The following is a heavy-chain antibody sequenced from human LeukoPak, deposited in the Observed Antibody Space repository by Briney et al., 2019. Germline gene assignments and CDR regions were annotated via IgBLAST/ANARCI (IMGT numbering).Heavy chain of an antibody. CDR3: ARGSCSSGSCYGPY. Sequence: GGSPRLSCAASGFTFSSYSMNWVRQAPGKGLEWGSYISSSSSTIYYADSVKGRFTISRDNAKNSLYLQMNSLRAEDTAVYYCARGSCSSGSCYGPYWGQGTLVTVSS. J-gene: IGHJ4*02. D-gene: IGHD2-15*01. V-gene: IGHV3-48*01. CDR1: GFTFSSYS. CDR2: ISSSSSTI.